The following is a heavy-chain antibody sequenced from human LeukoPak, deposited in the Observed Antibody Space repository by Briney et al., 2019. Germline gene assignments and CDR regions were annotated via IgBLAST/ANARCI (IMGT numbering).Heavy chain of an antibody. J-gene: IGHJ6*04. Sequence: PSETLSLTCAVYGGSFSGYYWSWIRQPPGKGLEWIGEINHSGSTNYNPFLKSRVTISVDTSKNQFSLKLSSVTAADTAVYYCARVSPYSSGWWLRGGMGVWGKGTTVTVSS. CDR1: GGSFSGYY. D-gene: IGHD6-19*01. CDR2: INHSGST. V-gene: IGHV4-34*01. CDR3: ARVSPYSSGWWLRGGMGV.